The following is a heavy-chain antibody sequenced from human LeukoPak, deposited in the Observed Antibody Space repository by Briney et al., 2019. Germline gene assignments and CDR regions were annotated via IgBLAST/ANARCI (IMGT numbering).Heavy chain of an antibody. CDR3: AKSTTMIVVVTATFQH. CDR2: ISGSGGST. J-gene: IGHJ1*01. Sequence: PGGSLRLSCPASGFTFSSYAMSWVRQAPGKGREWVSAISGSGGSTYYADSVKGRFTISRDNSKNTLYLQMNSLRAEDTAVYYCAKSTTMIVVVTATFQHWGQGTLVTVSS. V-gene: IGHV3-23*01. D-gene: IGHD3-22*01. CDR1: GFTFSSYA.